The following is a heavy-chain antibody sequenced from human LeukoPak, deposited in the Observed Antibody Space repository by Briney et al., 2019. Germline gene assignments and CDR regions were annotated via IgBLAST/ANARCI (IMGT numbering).Heavy chain of an antibody. CDR2: FDPEDGET. J-gene: IGHJ6*03. CDR1: GYTLTELS. V-gene: IGHV1-24*01. Sequence: ASVKVSCKVSGYTLTELSMHWVRQAPGKGLEWMGGFDPEDGETIYAQKFQGRVTMTEDTSTDTAYMELSSLRSEDTAVYYCVGGATPAYYYYRDVWGKGTTVSVSS. D-gene: IGHD1-26*01. CDR3: VGGATPAYYYYRDV.